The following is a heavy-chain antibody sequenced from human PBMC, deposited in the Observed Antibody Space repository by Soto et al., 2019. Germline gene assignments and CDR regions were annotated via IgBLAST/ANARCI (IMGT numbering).Heavy chain of an antibody. Sequence: QVQLVESGGGVVQPGRSLRLSCAASGFTFNLYGMHWVRQAPGKGLEWVAAIAKDGSDIHYIDSVKGRFTISRDNSENTLYLQMNSLRVDDSAVYYCAKAAAYDSSGYYYYFEYWGHGTLVTVSS. CDR1: GFTFNLYG. V-gene: IGHV3-30*18. D-gene: IGHD3-22*01. CDR2: IAKDGSDI. CDR3: AKAAAYDSSGYYYYFEY. J-gene: IGHJ4*01.